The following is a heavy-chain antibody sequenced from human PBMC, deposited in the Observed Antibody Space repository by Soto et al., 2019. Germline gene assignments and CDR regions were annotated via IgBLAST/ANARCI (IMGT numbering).Heavy chain of an antibody. Sequence: LVESGGGVVQPGTPLRLSCAASGITPSRYGMHWVRQAPGKGLEWVAVISADGVNKYYAQSVKGRFTISRDNSRNTVYLQLRGLTLEDTAVYYCAKDQRMYYYGSGGDHWGQGILVTVSS. CDR3: AKDQRMYYYGSGGDH. J-gene: IGHJ4*02. V-gene: IGHV3-30*18. CDR2: ISADGVNK. CDR1: GITPSRYG. D-gene: IGHD3-10*01.